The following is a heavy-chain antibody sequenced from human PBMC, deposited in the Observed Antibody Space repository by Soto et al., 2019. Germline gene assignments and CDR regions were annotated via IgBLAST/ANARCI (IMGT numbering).Heavy chain of an antibody. CDR3: VRGPGAGQLYYYSGMDV. CDR1: GDSVSSNSAA. Sequence: SQTLSLTCAISGDSVSSNSAAWNWIRQSPSRGLEWLGRTYYRSKWYNDYAVSVKSRITINPDTSKNQFSLQLNSVTPEDTAVYYCVRGPGAGQLYYYSGMDVWGQGTTVTVSS. D-gene: IGHD6-13*01. CDR2: TYYRSKWYN. V-gene: IGHV6-1*01. J-gene: IGHJ6*02.